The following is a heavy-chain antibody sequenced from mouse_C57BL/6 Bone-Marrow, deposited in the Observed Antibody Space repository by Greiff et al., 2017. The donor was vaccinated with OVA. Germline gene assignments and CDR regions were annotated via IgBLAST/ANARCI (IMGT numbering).Heavy chain of an antibody. CDR2: IRNKPNGSTT. CDR1: GFTFTTYY. V-gene: IGHV7-3*01. Sequence: EVKLMESGGGLVQPGDSLSLSCAASGFTFTTYYMSWFRQPPGKALEWLAFIRNKPNGSTTEYSASVKGRFTISRDNSQSILYLQMNALRAEDSATYYCARYKGRVAVDYFDYWGQGTALTVSS. J-gene: IGHJ2*01. CDR3: ARYKGRVAVDYFDY. D-gene: IGHD1-1*01.